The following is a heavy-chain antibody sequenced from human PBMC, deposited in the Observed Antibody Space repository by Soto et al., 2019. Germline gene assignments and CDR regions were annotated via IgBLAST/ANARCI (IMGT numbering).Heavy chain of an antibody. CDR3: VRSSCGSTSCRNYYYYGMDV. Sequence: EVQLVESGGGLVKPGGSLRLSCAASGFTFSSYTMSWVRQAPGTGLEWVSSISGGSTYIYYADSLKDRFTISRDNAANSLYLQMDSLRVADTAVYSCVRSSCGSTSCRNYYYYGMDVWGQGTTVTVSS. CDR2: ISGGSTYI. D-gene: IGHD2-2*01. CDR1: GFTFSSYT. V-gene: IGHV3-21*01. J-gene: IGHJ6*02.